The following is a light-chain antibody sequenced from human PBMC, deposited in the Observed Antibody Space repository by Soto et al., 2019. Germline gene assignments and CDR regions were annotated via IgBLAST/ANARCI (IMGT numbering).Light chain of an antibody. CDR2: GAS. V-gene: IGKV3-20*01. J-gene: IGKJ5*01. Sequence: ELLLPPSPATLSLSPVDRATLSCRASQSVSSSYLAWYQQTPGQAPRLLIHGASSRPTGIPDSFSGSGSGTDFTLTISRLDPEDVAVDYCQQYGSSSTFGQGTRLEIK. CDR3: QQYGSSST. CDR1: QSVSSSY.